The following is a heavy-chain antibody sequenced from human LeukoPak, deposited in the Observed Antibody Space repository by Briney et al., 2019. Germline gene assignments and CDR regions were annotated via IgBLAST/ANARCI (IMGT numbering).Heavy chain of an antibody. CDR3: AGQPWGYHSWFDP. J-gene: IGHJ5*02. CDR2: IYYTGST. CDR1: GGSISSLY. Sequence: SETLSLTCSVSGGSISSLYWSWIRQPPGKGLEWIGYIYYTGSTNYNPSLKSRLTISIDTSNNQFFLKLTSVTAEDTAVYYCAGQPWGYHSWFDPWGQGSLVTVSS. D-gene: IGHD5-12*01. V-gene: IGHV4-59*08.